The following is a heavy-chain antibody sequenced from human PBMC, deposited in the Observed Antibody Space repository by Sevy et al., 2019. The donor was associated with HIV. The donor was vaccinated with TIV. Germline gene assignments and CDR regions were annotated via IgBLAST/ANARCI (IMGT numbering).Heavy chain of an antibody. V-gene: IGHV3-30-3*01. Sequence: GGSLRLSCAASGFTFSSYAMHWVRQAPGKGLEWVAVISYDGSNKYYAYSVKGRFTISRDNSKNTLYLQMNSLRAEDTAVYYCARPSSGYYSDYWGQGTLVTVSS. CDR1: GFTFSSYA. J-gene: IGHJ4*02. CDR2: ISYDGSNK. CDR3: ARPSSGYYSDY. D-gene: IGHD3-22*01.